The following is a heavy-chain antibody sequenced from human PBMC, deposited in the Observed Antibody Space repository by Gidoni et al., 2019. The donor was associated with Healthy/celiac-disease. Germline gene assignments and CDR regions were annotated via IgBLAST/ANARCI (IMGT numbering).Heavy chain of an antibody. Sequence: EVQLVESGGGLVQPGRSLRLSCTASGFTLGDYAMSWVRQAPGKGLEWVGFIRSKAYGGTTEYAASVKGRFTISRDDSKSIAYLQMNSLKTEDTAVYYCTRNQGYSSSWYYFDYWGQGTLVTVSS. CDR1: GFTLGDYA. D-gene: IGHD6-13*01. V-gene: IGHV3-49*04. CDR2: IRSKAYGGTT. J-gene: IGHJ4*02. CDR3: TRNQGYSSSWYYFDY.